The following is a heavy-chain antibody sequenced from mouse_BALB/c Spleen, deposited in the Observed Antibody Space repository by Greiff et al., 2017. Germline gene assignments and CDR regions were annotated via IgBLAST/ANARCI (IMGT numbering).Heavy chain of an antibody. J-gene: IGHJ4*01. Sequence: EVQLQQSGTVLARPGASVKMSCKASGYSFTSYWMHWVKQRPGQGLEWIGAIYPGNSDTSYNQKFKGKAKLTAVTSASPAYMELSSLTNEDSAVYYTTQWSYAMDYWGEGTPVTVSS. V-gene: IGHV1-5*01. CDR1: GYSFTSYW. CDR3: TQWSYAMDY. D-gene: IGHD1-3*01. CDR2: IYPGNSDT.